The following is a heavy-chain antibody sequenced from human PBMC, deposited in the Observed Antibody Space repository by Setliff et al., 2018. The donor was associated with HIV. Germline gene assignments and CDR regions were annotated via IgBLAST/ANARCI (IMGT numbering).Heavy chain of an antibody. CDR1: GYTFTNFG. V-gene: IGHV1-18*01. Sequence: GASVKVSCKASGYTFTNFGIGWVRQAPGQGLEWMGWISAYNGNTNYAQRLQGRVTMTTDTSTSTAYMELRRLTFDDTAVYYCARDVEHMMDVWGQGTTVTSP. J-gene: IGHJ6*02. CDR3: ARDVEHMMDV. CDR2: ISAYNGNT.